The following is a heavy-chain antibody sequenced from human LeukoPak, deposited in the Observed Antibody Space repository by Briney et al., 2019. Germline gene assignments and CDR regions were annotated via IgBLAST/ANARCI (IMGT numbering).Heavy chain of an antibody. V-gene: IGHV3-23*01. CDR3: AKDRIPSSGWESDY. Sequence: GGAPGLSSAASGFNLYSHAMRRGRPAPGEGLEWGSAISGSGGRTYYTDSVKGRFTISRDNSKNTLYLQMNSLRAEDTAVYYCAKDRIPSSGWESDYWGQGTLVTVPS. J-gene: IGHJ4*02. CDR1: GFNLYSHA. CDR2: ISGSGGRT. D-gene: IGHD3-22*01.